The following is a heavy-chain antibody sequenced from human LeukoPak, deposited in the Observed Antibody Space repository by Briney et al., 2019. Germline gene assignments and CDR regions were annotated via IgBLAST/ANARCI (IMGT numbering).Heavy chain of an antibody. CDR1: GGSISSYY. V-gene: IGHV4-4*07. CDR2: IYTSGST. CDR3: ASYRIGPYGGYAALDY. J-gene: IGHJ4*02. D-gene: IGHD5-12*01. Sequence: KPSETLSLTCTVSGGSISSYYWSWIRQPAGKGLEWIGRIYTSGSTNYNPSLKSRVTMSVDTSKNQFSLKLSSVTATDTAVYYCASYRIGPYGGYAALDYWGQGTLVTVSS.